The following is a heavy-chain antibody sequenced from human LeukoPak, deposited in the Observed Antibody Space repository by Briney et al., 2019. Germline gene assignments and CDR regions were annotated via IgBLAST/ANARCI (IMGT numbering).Heavy chain of an antibody. CDR1: GFTFSSYA. Sequence: GGSLRLSCAASGFTFSSYAMSWVRQAPGKGLEWVSGISGSGGTTYYTDSVKGRFTISRDNSKNTLYLQMNSLRAEDTAVYYCARGGTGSFDFWGQGTLVTVSS. V-gene: IGHV3-23*01. CDR2: ISGSGGTT. J-gene: IGHJ4*02. D-gene: IGHD3/OR15-3a*01. CDR3: ARGGTGSFDF.